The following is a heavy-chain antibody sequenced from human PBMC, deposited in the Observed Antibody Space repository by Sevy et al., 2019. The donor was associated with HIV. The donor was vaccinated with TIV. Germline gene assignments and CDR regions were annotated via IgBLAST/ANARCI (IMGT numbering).Heavy chain of an antibody. D-gene: IGHD6-19*01. CDR3: ARQDANSSGLQLDY. CDR1: GFTVSSNY. J-gene: IGHJ4*02. V-gene: IGHV3-66*04. Sequence: GGYLRLSCAASGFTVSSNYMSCVRQAPGKGLEWVSVIYSGGSTYYADSVKGRFTISRDNSKNTLYLQMNSLRVEDTAVYYCARQDANSSGLQLDYWGQGTEVTVSS. CDR2: IYSGGST.